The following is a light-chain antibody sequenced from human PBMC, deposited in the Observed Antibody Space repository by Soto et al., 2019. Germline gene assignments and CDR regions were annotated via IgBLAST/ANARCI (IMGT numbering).Light chain of an antibody. CDR2: LYSDGSH. CDR3: QTWGTGIGV. V-gene: IGLV4-69*01. J-gene: IGLJ3*02. CDR1: SGHSTYT. Sequence: QPVLTQSPSASASLGASVKLTCTLSSGHSTYTIAWHQQQPEKGPRFLMKLYSDGSHSTGDGIPDRFSGSSSGAERYLTISSLQSEDEADYYCQTWGTGIGVFGGGTKLTVL.